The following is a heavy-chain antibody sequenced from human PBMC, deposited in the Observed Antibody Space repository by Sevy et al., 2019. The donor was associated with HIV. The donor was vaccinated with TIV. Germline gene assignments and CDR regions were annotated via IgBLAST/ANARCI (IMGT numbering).Heavy chain of an antibody. Sequence: ASVKVSCKTSGYTFSSHDINWVRQAPGQGLEWMGWMNPNNGNTGYVQKFQDRVTMTRDSSIATANMELHGLTSDDTAVYYCARDPSGNYLTPHYRDYYGLDVWGQGTAVTVSS. CDR3: ARDPSGNYLTPHYRDYYGLDV. D-gene: IGHD1-7*01. CDR1: GYTFSSHD. V-gene: IGHV1-8*01. CDR2: MNPNNGNT. J-gene: IGHJ6*02.